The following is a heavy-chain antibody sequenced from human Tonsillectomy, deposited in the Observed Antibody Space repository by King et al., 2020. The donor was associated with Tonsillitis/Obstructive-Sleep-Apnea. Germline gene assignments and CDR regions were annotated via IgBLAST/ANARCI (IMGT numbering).Heavy chain of an antibody. CDR1: GYTFTKYY. D-gene: IGHD1-14*01. V-gene: IGHV1-46*01. J-gene: IGHJ4*02. Sequence: VQLVESGAEVKTPGASVRVSCKASGYTFTKYYIHWVRQARGQGLEWMGIINPSSGVTTYAQKCQGRVTMTSDTSANTVYLELSSLRSEDTAVYYCASDDVVGRYIDSWGQGTLVTVSS. CDR3: ASDDVVGRYIDS. CDR2: INPSSGVT.